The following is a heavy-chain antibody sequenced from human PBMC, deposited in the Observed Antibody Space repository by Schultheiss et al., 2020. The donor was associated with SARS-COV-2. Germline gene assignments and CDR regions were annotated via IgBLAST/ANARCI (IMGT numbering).Heavy chain of an antibody. D-gene: IGHD2/OR15-2a*01. CDR2: ISYDGSNK. CDR1: GFTFSSYA. CDR3: ARDGAILSTTWGGMDV. J-gene: IGHJ6*02. V-gene: IGHV3-30*04. Sequence: GGSLRLSCAASGFTFSSYAMHWVRQAPGKGLEWVAVISYDGSNKYYADSVKGRFTISRDNFKNTLYLQMNSLRAEDTAVYYCARDGAILSTTWGGMDVWGQGTTVTVSS.